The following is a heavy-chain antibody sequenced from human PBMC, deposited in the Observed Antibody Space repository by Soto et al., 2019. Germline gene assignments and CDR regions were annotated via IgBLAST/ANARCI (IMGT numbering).Heavy chain of an antibody. CDR3: EIYSDYYYGMDV. CDR1: GFTFSSYA. V-gene: IGHV3-23*01. D-gene: IGHD4-4*01. CDR2: ISGSGGST. J-gene: IGHJ6*02. Sequence: GGSLTLSCAASGFTFSSYAMSWVRQAPGKGLEWVSAISGSGGSTYYADSVKGRLTISRDNSKNTLYLEMNSLRAEDTAVYYCEIYSDYYYGMDVWGQGTTVTVSS.